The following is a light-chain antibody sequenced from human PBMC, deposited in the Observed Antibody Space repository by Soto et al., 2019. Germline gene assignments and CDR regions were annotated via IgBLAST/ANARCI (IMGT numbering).Light chain of an antibody. Sequence: QSALTQPASVSWSPGQSITVSCTGTSSDVGGYNYVSWYQQYPGKAPKRMIYDVSNRPSGVSNRFSGTKSGNTASMTISGLQAEDEADYYCSSYTSSSTRVLGTGTKLTVL. CDR1: SSDVGGYNY. CDR2: DVS. V-gene: IGLV2-14*01. CDR3: SSYTSSSTRV. J-gene: IGLJ1*01.